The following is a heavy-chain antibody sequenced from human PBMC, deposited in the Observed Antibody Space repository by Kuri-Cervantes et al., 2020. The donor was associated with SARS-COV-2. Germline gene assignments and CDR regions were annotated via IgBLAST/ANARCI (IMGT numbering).Heavy chain of an antibody. CDR2: IRYDGSNK. Sequence: GGSLRLSCAASGFTFSSYGMHWVRQAPGKGLEWVAFIRYDGSNKYYADSVKGRFTISRDNSKNTLYLQMNSLRAEDTAVYYCAKKGDYSNYAERPHYYYYYMDAWGKGTTVTVSS. CDR3: AKKGDYSNYAERPHYYYYYMDA. V-gene: IGHV3-30*02. D-gene: IGHD4-11*01. J-gene: IGHJ6*03. CDR1: GFTFSSYG.